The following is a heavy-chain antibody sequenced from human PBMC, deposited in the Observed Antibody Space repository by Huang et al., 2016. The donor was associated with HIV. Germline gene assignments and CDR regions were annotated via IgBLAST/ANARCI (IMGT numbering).Heavy chain of an antibody. V-gene: IGHV4-39*01. CDR2: IYFTGST. D-gene: IGHD3-10*01. J-gene: IGHJ5*02. CDR3: ARPPGSGILGGWFDP. CDR1: GGSVSSTNYY. Sequence: QLQLQESGPGLVKPSETLSLTCTVSGGSVSSTNYYWGWIRQPPGKGLEWIGTIYFTGSTYYNPPLKCRVTISVDTSKNQFYLKVTSVTAADTALYYCARPPGSGILGGWFDPWGQGALVTVSS.